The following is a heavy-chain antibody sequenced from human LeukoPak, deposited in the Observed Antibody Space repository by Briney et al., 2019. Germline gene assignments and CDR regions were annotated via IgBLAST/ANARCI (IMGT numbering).Heavy chain of an antibody. CDR1: GFTFSSYW. CDR2: INSDGSST. D-gene: IGHD3-22*01. V-gene: IGHV3-74*01. Sequence: GGSLRLSCAASGFTFSSYWMHWVRQAPGKGLVWVSRINSDGSSTSYADSVKGRFTISRDNAKNTLYLQMDSLRAEDTAVYYCATDSSGARRDYWGQGTLVTVSS. J-gene: IGHJ4*02. CDR3: ATDSSGARRDY.